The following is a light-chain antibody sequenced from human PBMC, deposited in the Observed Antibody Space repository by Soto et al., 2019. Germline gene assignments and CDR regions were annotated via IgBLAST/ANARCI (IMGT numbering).Light chain of an antibody. CDR1: SRDVGGYNY. CDR2: EVS. Sequence: QSVLTQPASVSGSPGQSITISCTGTSRDVGGYNYVSWYQQHPGKAPKLMIYEVSNRPSGVSNRFSGSKSGNTASLTISGLQAEDEADYYCSSYTSSSTLVFVGGTKLTVL. V-gene: IGLV2-14*01. CDR3: SSYTSSSTLV. J-gene: IGLJ2*01.